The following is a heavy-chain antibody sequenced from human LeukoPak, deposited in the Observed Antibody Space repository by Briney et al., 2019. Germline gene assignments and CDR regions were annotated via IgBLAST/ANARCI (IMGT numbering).Heavy chain of an antibody. CDR2: ISSDGTNK. CDR1: RFTFSIFG. CDR3: RAATRYLDYYYDY. V-gene: IGHV3-30*03. Sequence: GGSLRLSCAASRFTFSIFGMHGVREAPGKGVEWSAVISSDGTNKYYADSVRGRFTISRDHSKDTLYLQMRSLRIEETAIYYCRAATRYLDYYYDYWGQGTLVTVSS. D-gene: IGHD3-22*01. J-gene: IGHJ4*02.